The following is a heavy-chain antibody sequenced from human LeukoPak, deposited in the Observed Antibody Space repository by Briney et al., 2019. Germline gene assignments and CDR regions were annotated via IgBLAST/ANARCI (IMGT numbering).Heavy chain of an antibody. V-gene: IGHV3-30*02. CDR2: IQYDGSNK. J-gene: IGHJ6*03. CDR1: GFTFSNYG. D-gene: IGHD4/OR15-4a*01. CDR3: AKELYGGYYYYMDV. Sequence: GGSLRLSCAASGFTFSNYGMHWVRQAPGKGLEWVAFIQYDGSNKYYADSVTGRFTISRDNSKKTLYLQMNSLRPEDTAVYYCAKELYGGYYYYMDVWGKGTTVTVSS.